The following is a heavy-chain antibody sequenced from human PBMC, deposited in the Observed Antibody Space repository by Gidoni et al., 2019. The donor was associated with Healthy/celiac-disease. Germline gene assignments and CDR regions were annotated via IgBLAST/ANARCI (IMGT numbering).Heavy chain of an antibody. V-gene: IGHV3-11*05. CDR3: ARVTADYYGSGSYYPTWFPYYYYMDV. J-gene: IGHJ6*03. CDR1: GLTSHAHN. CDR2: ISSSSSET. Sequence: QVQLVESGGGLVTPGRSLRRAPAASGLTSHAHNLRSIRQAPGQWLWWVSNISSSSSETDNAEAVKCRFTISRDNAKTSLYLQMNSLRAEDTAVYYCARVTADYYGSGSYYPTWFPYYYYMDVWGKGTTVTVSS. D-gene: IGHD3-10*01.